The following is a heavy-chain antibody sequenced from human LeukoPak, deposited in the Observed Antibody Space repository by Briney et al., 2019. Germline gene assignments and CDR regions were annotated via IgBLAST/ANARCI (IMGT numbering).Heavy chain of an antibody. CDR2: INPNSAGT. D-gene: IGHD6-6*01. J-gene: IGHJ4*02. CDR3: AREYSSSSSFDY. V-gene: IGHV1-2*02. Sequence: ASVKVSCEASGYTFTGYYIHWVRQAPGQGLEWVGWINPNSAGTRYAQKFQGRVTMTRDTSIATAYMELSSLRSDDTAVYYCAREYSSSSSFDYWGQGTLVTVSS. CDR1: GYTFTGYY.